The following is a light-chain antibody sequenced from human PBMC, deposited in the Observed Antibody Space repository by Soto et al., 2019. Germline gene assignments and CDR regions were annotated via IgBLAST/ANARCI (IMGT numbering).Light chain of an antibody. CDR3: SSYTTITTIV. CDR2: QVS. Sequence: QSALTQPASVSGSPGQSITISCTGTSSDVGHYNYVSWYQQHPGKAPKLMIYQVSNRPSGVSNRFSGSKSGNTASLTISGLQADDEADYYCSSYTTITTIVFGGGTKVTVL. CDR1: SSDVGHYNY. J-gene: IGLJ2*01. V-gene: IGLV2-14*01.